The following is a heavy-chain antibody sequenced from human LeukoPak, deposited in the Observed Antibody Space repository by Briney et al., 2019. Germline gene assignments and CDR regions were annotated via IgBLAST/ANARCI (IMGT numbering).Heavy chain of an antibody. CDR3: ASAREWQVQNAPFDY. Sequence: GGSLRLSCAASGFSFNSYWMSWVRQAPGKGLEWVANIKQDGSEKYYVDSVRGRFTISRDNAKNSLYLQMNGLRAGDTAIYYCASAREWQVQNAPFDYWGQGTLVTVSS. J-gene: IGHJ4*02. CDR1: GFSFNSYW. V-gene: IGHV3-7*01. D-gene: IGHD6-19*01. CDR2: IKQDGSEK.